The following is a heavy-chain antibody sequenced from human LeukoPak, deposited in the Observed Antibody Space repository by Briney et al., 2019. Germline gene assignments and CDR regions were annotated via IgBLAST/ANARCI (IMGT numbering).Heavy chain of an antibody. CDR3: ARADMDV. Sequence: GGSLRLSCVASGFSFSTYGMHWVRQAPGKGLEWVSVLYSGGSTNYADSVRGRFTISRDNSKNTLYLQMNSLRAEDTAVYYCARADMDVWGKGTTVTVSS. V-gene: IGHV3-NL1*01. J-gene: IGHJ6*03. CDR1: GFSFSTYG. CDR2: LYSGGST.